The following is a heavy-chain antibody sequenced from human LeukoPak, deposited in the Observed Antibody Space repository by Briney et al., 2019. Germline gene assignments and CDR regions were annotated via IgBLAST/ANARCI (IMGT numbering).Heavy chain of an antibody. CDR3: AGSTVTRLAEYFQH. D-gene: IGHD4-17*01. V-gene: IGHV1-69*13. J-gene: IGHJ1*01. CDR1: GCTFRSYA. CDR2: IIPIFGTA. Sequence: GASVKVSCKASGCTFRSYAISWVRQAPGQGLEWMGGIIPIFGTANYAQKFQGRVTITAEESTSTAYMELSSLRSEDTAVYYCAGSTVTRLAEYFQHWGQGTLVTVSS.